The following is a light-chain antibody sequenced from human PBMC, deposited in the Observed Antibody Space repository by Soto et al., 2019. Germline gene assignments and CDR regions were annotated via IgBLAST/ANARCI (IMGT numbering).Light chain of an antibody. J-gene: IGLJ3*02. CDR2: SHD. CDR3: SAWDDSLNAWV. Sequence: QTVVTQPPSSSGTPGQRVTISCSGSSSNIGSNTVNWYQQLPGTAPKLLIYSHDQRPSGVPDRISASMSGTAASLAISGLRSEDEAFYDCSAWDDSLNAWVFGGGTKLTVL. CDR1: SSNIGSNT. V-gene: IGLV1-44*01.